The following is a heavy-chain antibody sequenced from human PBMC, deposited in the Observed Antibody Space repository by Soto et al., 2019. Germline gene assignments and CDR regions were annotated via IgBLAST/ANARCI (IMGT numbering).Heavy chain of an antibody. D-gene: IGHD2-2*01. J-gene: IGHJ6*03. Sequence: PSETLSLTCTVSGGSVSSSSYYWGWVRQPPGKGLEWIGSVYYSGSTNYNPSLESRVTISVDKSKNQFSLKLSSVTAADTAVYYCARGAPTISYQQDYYYYYMDVWGKGTTVTVSS. CDR3: ARGAPTISYQQDYYYYYMDV. CDR1: GGSVSSSSYY. V-gene: IGHV4-39*07. CDR2: VYYSGST.